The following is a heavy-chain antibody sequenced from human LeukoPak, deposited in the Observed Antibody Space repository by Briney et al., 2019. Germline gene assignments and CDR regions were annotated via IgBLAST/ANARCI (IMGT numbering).Heavy chain of an antibody. D-gene: IGHD6-13*01. CDR3: ARGRYSGSWYVSFQH. CDR2: NNHSGSA. J-gene: IGHJ1*01. CDR1: GGSFSGYY. Sequence: SETLSLTCAVSGGSFSGYYWTWIRQPPGKGLEWIGENNHSGSANYNPSLKSRVTISLDTSKNQFSLKLSSVTAADTAVYYCARGRYSGSWYVSFQHWGQGTLVTVSS. V-gene: IGHV4-34*01.